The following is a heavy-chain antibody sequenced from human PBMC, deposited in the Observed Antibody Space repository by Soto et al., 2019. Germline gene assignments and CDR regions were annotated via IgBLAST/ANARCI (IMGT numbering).Heavy chain of an antibody. CDR2: IHHSRST. CDR3: ARYPLFQGYFEY. D-gene: IGHD2-2*01. CDR1: GGSISSGGNS. V-gene: IGHV4-30-2*01. J-gene: IGHJ4*03. Sequence: SETLSPTRPLSGGSISSGGNSWTWIPHPPVKGLEWIGYIHHSRSTYYNPSVKRRVAITVDRSKTQFSLTLSTVTAAVTAVYYCARYPLFQGYFEYCGQGTLVTVSS.